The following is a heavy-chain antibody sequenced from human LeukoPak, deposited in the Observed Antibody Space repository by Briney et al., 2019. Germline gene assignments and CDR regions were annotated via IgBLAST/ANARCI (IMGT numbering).Heavy chain of an antibody. V-gene: IGHV4-59*12. CDR3: ARDSGTTGEVKFDP. D-gene: IGHD3-10*01. CDR2: IYYSGST. CDR1: GGSISSYY. Sequence: KTSETLSLTCTVSGGSISSYYWSWIRQPPGKGLEWIGYIYYSGSTNYNPSLKSRVIISVDTSKNQFSLKLSSVTAADTAVYYCARDSGTTGEVKFDPWGQGTLVTVSS. J-gene: IGHJ5*02.